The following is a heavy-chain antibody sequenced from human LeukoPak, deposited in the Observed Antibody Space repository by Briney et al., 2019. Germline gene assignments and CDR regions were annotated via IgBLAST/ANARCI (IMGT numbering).Heavy chain of an antibody. Sequence: GASVKVSCKASGYTFTGHYMHWVRQAPGQGLEWMGWISAYNGNTNYAQKLQGRVTMTTDTSTSTAYMELRSLRSDDTAVYYCARVRGYMDVWGKGTTVTVSS. CDR1: GYTFTGHY. CDR3: ARVRGYMDV. CDR2: ISAYNGNT. V-gene: IGHV1-18*04. J-gene: IGHJ6*03.